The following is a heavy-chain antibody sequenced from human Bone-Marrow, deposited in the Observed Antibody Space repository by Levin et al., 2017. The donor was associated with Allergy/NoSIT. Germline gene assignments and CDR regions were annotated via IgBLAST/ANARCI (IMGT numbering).Heavy chain of an antibody. Sequence: ETLSLTCAASGFTFSSYAMSWVRQAPGKGLEWVSAISGSGGSTYYADSVKGRFTISRDNSKNTLYLQMNSLRAEDTAVYYCAKDQFSFYGVDAFDIWGQGTMVTVSS. CDR1: GFTFSSYA. V-gene: IGHV3-23*01. CDR3: AKDQFSFYGVDAFDI. J-gene: IGHJ3*02. CDR2: ISGSGGST. D-gene: IGHD2-15*01.